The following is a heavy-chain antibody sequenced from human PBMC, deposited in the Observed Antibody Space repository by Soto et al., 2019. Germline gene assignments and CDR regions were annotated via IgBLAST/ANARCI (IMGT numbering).Heavy chain of an antibody. D-gene: IGHD6-13*01. CDR1: RGSINSYW. CDR3: ARRGLAAAGRGHEMDV. Sequence: SETLSLTCSVSRGSINSYWRSWIRQPAGKGLEWIGRVYSRGSTNYNPSLQSRVTISVDTSKNQFSLKLSSVTAADTAVYYCARRGLAAAGRGHEMDVWGQGTTVTVSS. V-gene: IGHV4-4*07. J-gene: IGHJ6*02. CDR2: VYSRGST.